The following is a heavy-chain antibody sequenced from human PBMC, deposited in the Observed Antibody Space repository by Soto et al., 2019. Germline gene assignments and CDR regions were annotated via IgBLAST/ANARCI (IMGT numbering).Heavy chain of an antibody. J-gene: IGHJ4*02. CDR1: GGSISSGGYY. D-gene: IGHD3-22*01. V-gene: IGHV4-31*03. Sequence: QVQLQESGPGLVKPSQTLSLTCTVSGGSISSGGYYWSWIRQHPGKGLEWIGYIYYSGSTYYNPTLKSRVTISVDTSKNQFSLKLRSVTAADTAVYYCARAVGREYYDSSGSHFDYWGQGTLVTVSS. CDR2: IYYSGST. CDR3: ARAVGREYYDSSGSHFDY.